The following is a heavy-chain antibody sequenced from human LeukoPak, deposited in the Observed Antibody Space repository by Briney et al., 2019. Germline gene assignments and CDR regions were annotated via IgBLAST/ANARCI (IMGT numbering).Heavy chain of an antibody. CDR2: ISGSGGST. D-gene: IGHD1-26*01. CDR3: AKFTVYSGSYYFDY. Sequence: GGSLRLSCATSGFTFSSYAMSWVRQAPGKGLEWVSAISGSGGSTYYADSVKGRFTISRDNFKNTLYLQMNSLRAEDTAVYYCAKFTVYSGSYYFDYWGQGTLVTVSS. V-gene: IGHV3-23*01. CDR1: GFTFSSYA. J-gene: IGHJ4*02.